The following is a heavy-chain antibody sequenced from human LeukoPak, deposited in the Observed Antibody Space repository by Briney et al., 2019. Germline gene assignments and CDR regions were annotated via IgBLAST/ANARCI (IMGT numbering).Heavy chain of an antibody. Sequence: WASVKVSCKASGYTFTGYYMHWVRQAPGLGREWMGWINPNSGGTNYAQKFQGRVTMTRDTSISTAYMELSRVTSDDTAVYSCASRRDDAFDIWGQGTMVTVSS. CDR2: INPNSGGT. V-gene: IGHV1-2*02. CDR3: ASRRDDAFDI. J-gene: IGHJ3*02. CDR1: GYTFTGYY.